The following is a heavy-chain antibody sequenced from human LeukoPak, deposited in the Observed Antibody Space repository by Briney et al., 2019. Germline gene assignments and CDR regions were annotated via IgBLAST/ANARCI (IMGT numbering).Heavy chain of an antibody. Sequence: GGTLRLSCAASGFTFSDHYMDWVRQAPGKGLEWVGRTRNKANSYTTEYAASVKGRFTISRDDSKNSLYLQMNSLKTEDTAVYYCARDSFGSFSGLDYWGQGTLVT. CDR2: TRNKANSYTT. CDR1: GFTFSDHY. CDR3: ARDSFGSFSGLDY. J-gene: IGHJ4*02. V-gene: IGHV3-72*01. D-gene: IGHD2-15*01.